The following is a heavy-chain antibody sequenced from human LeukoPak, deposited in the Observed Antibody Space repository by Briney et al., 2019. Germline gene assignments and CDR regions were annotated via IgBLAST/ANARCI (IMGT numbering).Heavy chain of an antibody. J-gene: IGHJ1*01. CDR2: ISPSTIPTM. D-gene: IGHD6-13*01. V-gene: IGHV3-11*01. Sequence: GGSLRLSCAASGFSFSDYYMTWIRQAPGKGLEWVSYISPSTIPTMYYADSVKGRFTISRDNAKNSLYLQMNSLRAEDTAVYYCARALSSSWYSLYFQHWGQGTLVTVSS. CDR1: GFSFSDYY. CDR3: ARALSSSWYSLYFQH.